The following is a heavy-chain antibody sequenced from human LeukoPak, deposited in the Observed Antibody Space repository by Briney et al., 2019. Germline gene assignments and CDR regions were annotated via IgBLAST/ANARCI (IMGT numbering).Heavy chain of an antibody. CDR1: GYTFTNYG. D-gene: IGHD5-18*01. V-gene: IGHV1-18*01. Sequence: ASVKVSCKASGYTFTNYGISWVRQAPGQGLEWMGWISAYNGNTHYAQKLQGRVTVTTDTSTSTAYMEVRSLGSDDTAVYYCARDFGYSYGIHSGFDSWGQGTQVTVSS. J-gene: IGHJ4*02. CDR2: ISAYNGNT. CDR3: ARDFGYSYGIHSGFDS.